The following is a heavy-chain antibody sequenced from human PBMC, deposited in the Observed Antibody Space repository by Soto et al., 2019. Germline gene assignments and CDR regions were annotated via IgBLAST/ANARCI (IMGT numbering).Heavy chain of an antibody. Sequence: ASVKVSCKXSGYTFISNDINWVRQATGQGLEWMGWMNPNGGNTGYAQKFQGRVTMTRNTSISTAYMELSSLRSEDTAVYFCARGQYYDLWSGYKNSYYYGMDVWGQGTTVTVSS. CDR2: MNPNGGNT. V-gene: IGHV1-8*01. CDR1: GYTFISND. CDR3: ARGQYYDLWSGYKNSYYYGMDV. D-gene: IGHD3-3*01. J-gene: IGHJ6*02.